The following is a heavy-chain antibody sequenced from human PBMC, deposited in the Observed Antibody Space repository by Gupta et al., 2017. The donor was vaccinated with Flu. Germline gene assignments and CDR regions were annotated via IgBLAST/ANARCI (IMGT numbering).Heavy chain of an antibody. J-gene: IGHJ4*02. CDR2: IYPGDSDT. CDR3: ARGGLGDYDILTGYPQWGDY. CDR1: GYSFTSYR. D-gene: IGHD3-9*01. V-gene: IGHV5-51*03. Sequence: EVQLVQSGAEVKKPGESLKISCKGSGYSFTSYRIGWVRQMPGKGLEWMGIIYPGDSDTRYSPSFQGQVTISADKSISTAYLQWSSLKASDTAMYYCARGGLGDYDILTGYPQWGDYWGQGTLVTVSS.